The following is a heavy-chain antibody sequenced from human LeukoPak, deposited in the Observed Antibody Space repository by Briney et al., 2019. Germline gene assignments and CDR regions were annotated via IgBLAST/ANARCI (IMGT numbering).Heavy chain of an antibody. CDR3: ASSSSSEGTFY. CDR2: IISDVSST. D-gene: IGHD6-6*01. J-gene: IGHJ4*02. CDR1: GFTFSSYW. Sequence: GGSLRLSCAASGFTFSSYWMHWVRQAPGKGLVWVSRIISDVSSTSYADSVKGRFSISRDNAKNTLYLQMNSLRAEDTAVYYCASSSSSEGTFYWGQGTLVTVSS. V-gene: IGHV3-74*01.